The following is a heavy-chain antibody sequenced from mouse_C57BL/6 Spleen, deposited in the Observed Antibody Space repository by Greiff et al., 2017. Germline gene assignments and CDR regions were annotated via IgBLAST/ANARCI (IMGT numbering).Heavy chain of an antibody. CDR3: GSEYPYAMDF. CDR1: GFTFSDYG. V-gene: IGHV5-17*01. D-gene: IGHD2-10*02. J-gene: IGHJ4*01. CDR2: ISSGSSTI. Sequence: EVMLVESGGGLVKPGGSLKLSCAASGFTFSDYGMHWVRQAPETGLEWVAYISSGSSTIYYADTVKGRFTISRDNAKDTLFLQMTSLRSEDTAMYYCGSEYPYAMDFWGQKTSVTVAS.